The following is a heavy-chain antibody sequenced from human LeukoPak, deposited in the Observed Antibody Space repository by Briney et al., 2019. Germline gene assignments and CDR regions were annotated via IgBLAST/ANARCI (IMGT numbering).Heavy chain of an antibody. V-gene: IGHV4-39*07. CDR3: ARGYCSSTSCYTGGWFDP. J-gene: IGHJ5*02. CDR1: GGSISSSSYY. Sequence: PSETLSLTCTVSGGSISSSSYYWGWIRQPPGKGLEWIGSIYYSGSTYYNPSLKSRVTISVDTSKNQFSLKLSSVTAADTAVYYCARGYCSSTSCYTGGWFDPWGQGTLVTVSS. CDR2: IYYSGST. D-gene: IGHD2-2*02.